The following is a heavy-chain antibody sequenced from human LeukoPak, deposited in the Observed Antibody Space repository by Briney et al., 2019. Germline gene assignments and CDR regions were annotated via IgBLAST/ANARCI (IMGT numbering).Heavy chain of an antibody. Sequence: RASVKVSCKTSGYTFTGYYMHWVRQAPGQGLEWMGWINPNSGGTNYAQKFQGRVTMTRDTSISTAYMELSRLRSDDTAVYYCARDYDSSGYWVYWGQGTLVTVSS. V-gene: IGHV1-2*02. CDR3: ARDYDSSGYWVY. J-gene: IGHJ4*02. D-gene: IGHD3-22*01. CDR2: INPNSGGT. CDR1: GYTFTGYY.